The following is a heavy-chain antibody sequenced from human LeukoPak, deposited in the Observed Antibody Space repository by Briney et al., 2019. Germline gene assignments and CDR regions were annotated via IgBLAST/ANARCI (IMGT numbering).Heavy chain of an antibody. CDR2: INHSGST. CDR3: ARDLAAAGTGTTPIDY. CDR1: SGSFSGYS. Sequence: SETLSLTCAIYSGSFSGYSWSWIRQPPGKGLEWIGEINHSGSTNYNPSLKSRVTISVDTSKNQFSLKLSSVTAADTAVYYCARDLAAAGTGTTPIDYWGQGTLVTVSS. D-gene: IGHD6-13*01. V-gene: IGHV4-34*01. J-gene: IGHJ4*02.